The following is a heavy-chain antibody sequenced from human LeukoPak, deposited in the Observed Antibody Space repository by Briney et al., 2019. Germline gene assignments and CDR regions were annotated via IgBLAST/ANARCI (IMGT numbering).Heavy chain of an antibody. Sequence: ASETLSLTCTVSGGSISSYYWSWIRQPPGKGLEWIGYIYYSGGTNYNPSLKSRVTISVDTSKNQFSLKLSSVTAADTAVYYCARSYYYGSGSYPNWFDPWGQGTLVTVSS. CDR3: ARSYYYGSGSYPNWFDP. V-gene: IGHV4-59*01. CDR1: GGSISSYY. D-gene: IGHD3-10*01. J-gene: IGHJ5*02. CDR2: IYYSGGT.